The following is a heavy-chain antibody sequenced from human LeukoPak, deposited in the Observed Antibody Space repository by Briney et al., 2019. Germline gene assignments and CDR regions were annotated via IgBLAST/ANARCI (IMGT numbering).Heavy chain of an antibody. CDR2: ISAYNDNT. V-gene: IGHV1-18*01. J-gene: IGHJ3*01. D-gene: IGHD3-3*01. CDR1: GYTFTSYV. Sequence: AGVKVSCKASGYTFTSYVISAVRQAPGQGREWMGWISAYNDNTNYAQNLQGRVTMTTDTSTSTAYMELRSLRSDDTAVNYWARLLPYDFWSGPDESTNAFD. CDR3: ARLLPYDFWSGPDESTNAFD.